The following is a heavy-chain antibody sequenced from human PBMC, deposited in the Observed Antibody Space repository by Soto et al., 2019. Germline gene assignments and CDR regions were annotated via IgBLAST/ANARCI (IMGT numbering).Heavy chain of an antibody. CDR2: IIPILGIA. CDR1: GGTFSSYA. Sequence: ASVKVSCKASGGTFSSYAISWVRQAPGQGLEWMGRIIPILGIANYAQKFQGRVTITADKSTSTAYMELSSLRSEDTAVYYCARDLTGVTMDYYYGMDVWGQGTTVTVSS. CDR3: ARDLTGVTMDYYYGMDV. J-gene: IGHJ6*02. D-gene: IGHD4-17*01. V-gene: IGHV1-69*04.